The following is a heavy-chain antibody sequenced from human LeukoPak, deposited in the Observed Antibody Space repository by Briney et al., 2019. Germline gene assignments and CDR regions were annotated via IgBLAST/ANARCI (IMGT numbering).Heavy chain of an antibody. CDR1: GFNFGSYP. CDR2: MSYDGSEK. V-gene: IGHV3-30-3*01. D-gene: IGHD3-22*01. J-gene: IGHJ5*02. CDR3: ARDRRYFDSSGYYWFDP. Sequence: GGSLRLSCAASGFNFGSYPMHWVRQGPGKGLEWVAVMSYDGSEKHYTDSVKGRFTISRDNAKNTLYLQMNSLRAEDTAVYYCARDRRYFDSSGYYWFDPWGQGTLVTVSS.